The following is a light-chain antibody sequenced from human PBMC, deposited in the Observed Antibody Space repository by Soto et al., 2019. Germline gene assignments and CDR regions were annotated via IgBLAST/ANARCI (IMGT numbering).Light chain of an antibody. J-gene: IGKJ4*01. Sequence: DIVLTQSPATLSLSPGERATLSCRASQSVATYLAWYQQKPGQAPRLLIYDAINRATGIPARFSGSGSGNDFTLTISSLEPEDFAVYYCQQRSNWPSVTFGGGTKVEI. CDR3: QQRSNWPSVT. V-gene: IGKV3-11*01. CDR1: QSVATY. CDR2: DAI.